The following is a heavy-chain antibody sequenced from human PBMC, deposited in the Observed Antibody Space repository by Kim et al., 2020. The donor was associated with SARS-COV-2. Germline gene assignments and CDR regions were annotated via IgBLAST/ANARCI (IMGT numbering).Heavy chain of an antibody. D-gene: IGHD3-22*01. V-gene: IGHV1-69*06. CDR3: AKEDDYYDSGGRGAFDI. J-gene: IGHJ3*02. Sequence: SVKVSCKASGGTFTSYAFSWVRQAPGQGLQWMGGIIPIFGTTIYPQKFQGRVTITADKSTSTTYMELSSLRSEDTAVYFCAKEDDYYDSGGRGAFDIWGQETMVTVSS. CDR1: GGTFTSYA. CDR2: IIPIFGTT.